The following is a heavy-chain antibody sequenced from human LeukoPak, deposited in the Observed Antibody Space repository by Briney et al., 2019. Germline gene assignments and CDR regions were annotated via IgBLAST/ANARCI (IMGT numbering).Heavy chain of an antibody. D-gene: IGHD2-15*01. Sequence: PGGSLRLSCAASGFTFSRYSMNWVRQAPGKGLEWISYISSSISTVFYADSVKGRFTISRDNAKNSLYLQMNSLRAEDTAVYYCARDLAPSYYGMDVWGQGTTVTVSS. V-gene: IGHV3-48*01. CDR2: ISSSISTV. J-gene: IGHJ6*02. CDR1: GFTFSRYS. CDR3: ARDLAPSYYGMDV.